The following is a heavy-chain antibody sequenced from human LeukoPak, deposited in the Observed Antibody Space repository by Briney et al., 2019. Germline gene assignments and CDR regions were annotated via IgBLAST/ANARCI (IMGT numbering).Heavy chain of an antibody. D-gene: IGHD2/OR15-2a*01. CDR1: GGSISSYY. CDR2: IYYSGST. V-gene: IGHV4-59*01. CDR3: ASFSEKYSVPWYFDL. J-gene: IGHJ2*01. Sequence: PSETLSLTGTVPGGSISSYYWSWIRKPPGKGLEWIGYIYYSGSTNYNPSLNSRVTISVDTSKNQFSLKLSSVTAADTAVYYCASFSEKYSVPWYFDLWGRGTLVTVSS.